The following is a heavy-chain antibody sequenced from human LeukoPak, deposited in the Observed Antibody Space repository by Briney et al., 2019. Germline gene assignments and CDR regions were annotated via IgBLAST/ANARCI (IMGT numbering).Heavy chain of an antibody. CDR1: GGSISSYY. CDR2: IYYSGST. D-gene: IGHD6-13*01. J-gene: IGHJ4*02. CDR3: ARSYSSSWYVFDY. Sequence: PSETLSLTCTVSGGSISSYYWSWIRQPPGKGLEWIGYIYYSGSTNYNPSLKSRVTISVDTSRNQFSLKLSSVTAADTAVYYCARSYSSSWYVFDYWGQGTLVTVSS. V-gene: IGHV4-59*01.